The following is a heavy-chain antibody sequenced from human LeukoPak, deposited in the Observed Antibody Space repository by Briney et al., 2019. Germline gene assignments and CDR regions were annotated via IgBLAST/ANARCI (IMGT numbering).Heavy chain of an antibody. J-gene: IGHJ4*02. CDR2: ISGSGGST. V-gene: IGHV3-23*01. CDR3: AKDSGSSWSVKNFDY. CDR1: GFTFSSYA. D-gene: IGHD6-13*01. Sequence: HSGGSLRLSCAASGFTFSSYAMSWVRQAPGKGLEWVSAISGSGGSTYYADSVKGRFTISRDNSKNTLYLQMNSLRAEDTAVYYCAKDSGSSWSVKNFDYWGQGTLVTVSS.